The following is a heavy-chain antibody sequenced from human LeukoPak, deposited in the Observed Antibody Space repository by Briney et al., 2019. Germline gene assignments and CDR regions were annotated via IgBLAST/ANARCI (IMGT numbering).Heavy chain of an antibody. CDR2: ISSSSSYI. CDR3: ARASPEYSNYGEDNWFDP. CDR1: GSTFSSYS. J-gene: IGHJ5*02. Sequence: GESLKIPCAASGSTFSSYSMNWVRQAPGKGLEWVSSISSSSSYIYYADSVKGRFTISRDNAKNSLCLQMNSLRAEDTAVYYCARASPEYSNYGEDNWFDPWGQGTLVTVSS. V-gene: IGHV3-21*01. D-gene: IGHD4-11*01.